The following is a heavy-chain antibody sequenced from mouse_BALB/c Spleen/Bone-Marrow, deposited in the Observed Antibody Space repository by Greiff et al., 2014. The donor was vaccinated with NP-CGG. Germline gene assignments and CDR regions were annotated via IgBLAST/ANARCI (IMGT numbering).Heavy chain of an antibody. D-gene: IGHD1-1*02. CDR3: TRDGRYGCPVDY. CDR1: GFTFSDFY. J-gene: IGHJ4*01. V-gene: IGHV7-1*02. CDR2: SRNKANDYST. Sequence: EVQLVQSGAGLVQPGGSLRLSCETSGFTFSDFYMHWVRQPPGKRLEWIAASRNKANDYSTEYSASVKVRAIVSRDTSQSILYLQMNARRAEDTAMYDCTRDGRYGCPVDYWGQGTTVTVSS.